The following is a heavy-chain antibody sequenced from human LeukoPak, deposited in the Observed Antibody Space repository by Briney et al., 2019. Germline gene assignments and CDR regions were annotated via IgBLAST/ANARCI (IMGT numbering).Heavy chain of an antibody. CDR3: TTGSRPHWLSYYGMDV. CDR1: GFTVSSNY. CDR2: IYSGGST. Sequence: GGSLRLSCAASGFTVSSNYMSWVRQAPGKGLEWVSVIYSGGSTYYADSVKGRFTISRDNSKNTLYLQMNSLKTEDTAVYYCTTGSRPHWLSYYGMDVWGQGTTVTVSS. V-gene: IGHV3-66*01. J-gene: IGHJ6*02. D-gene: IGHD1-1*01.